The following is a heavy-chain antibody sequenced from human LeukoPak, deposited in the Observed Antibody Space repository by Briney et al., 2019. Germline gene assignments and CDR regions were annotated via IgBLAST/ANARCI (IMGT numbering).Heavy chain of an antibody. CDR1: GFTVSSNY. V-gene: IGHV3-53*01. CDR3: ARDLRSAAGYYYYYYMDV. CDR2: IYSGGST. Sequence: GGSLRLSCAASGFTVSSNYMSWVRQAPGKGLERVPVIYSGGSTYYADSVKGRFTISRDNSKNTLYLQMNSLRAEDTAVYYCARDLRSAAGYYYYYYMDVWGKGTTVTVSS. D-gene: IGHD6-13*01. J-gene: IGHJ6*03.